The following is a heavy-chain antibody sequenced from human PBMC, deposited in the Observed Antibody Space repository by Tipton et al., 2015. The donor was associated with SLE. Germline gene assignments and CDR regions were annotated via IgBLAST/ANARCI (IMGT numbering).Heavy chain of an antibody. V-gene: IGHV4-31*03. Sequence: TLSLTCTVSGGSISSGGYYWSWIRQHPGKGLEWIGYTYYSGSTNYNPSLKSRVTISVDTSKNQFSLKLSSVTAADTAVYYCARWSGIAGGYFDYWGQGTLVTVSS. CDR2: TYYSGST. CDR3: ARWSGIAGGYFDY. D-gene: IGHD6-13*01. J-gene: IGHJ4*02. CDR1: GGSISSGGYY.